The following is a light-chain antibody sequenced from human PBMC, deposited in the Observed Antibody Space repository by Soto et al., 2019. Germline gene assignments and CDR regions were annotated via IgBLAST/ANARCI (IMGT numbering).Light chain of an antibody. CDR2: RDN. J-gene: IGLJ2*01. CDR1: SSDIGSNP. Sequence: QSVLTRPPSASGTPGQRVAISCSGGSSDIGSNPVNWYLHLPGAAPKLLIYRDNQRPSGVPDRFSGSKSGTSASLTISGLQSADEADYFCSAWDDNIYGPVFGGGTKLTVL. CDR3: SAWDDNIYGPV. V-gene: IGLV1-44*01.